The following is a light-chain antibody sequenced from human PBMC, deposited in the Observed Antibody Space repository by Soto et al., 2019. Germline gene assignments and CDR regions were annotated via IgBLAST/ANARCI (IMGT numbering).Light chain of an antibody. Sequence: DIQMTQSPSSLSASIGDRVTITCRASQGISNYLAWYQHKAGKVPNLLIYGASTLQSGVPSRFSGSGSGTEFTLPISSLQPEDVATYYCQKYNGAPRTFGQGTKVEI. J-gene: IGKJ1*01. CDR1: QGISNY. CDR2: GAS. CDR3: QKYNGAPRT. V-gene: IGKV1-27*01.